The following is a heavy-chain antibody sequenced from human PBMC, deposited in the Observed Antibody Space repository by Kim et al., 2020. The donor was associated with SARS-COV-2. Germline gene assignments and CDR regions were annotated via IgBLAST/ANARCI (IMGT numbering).Heavy chain of an antibody. D-gene: IGHD3-22*01. J-gene: IGHJ6*02. V-gene: IGHV3-23*01. CDR2: ISGSGGST. Sequence: GGSLRLSCAASGFTFSSYAMSWVRQAPGKGLEWVSAISGSGGSTYYADSVKGRFTISRDNSKNTLYLQMNSLRAEDTAVYYCAKAYSRVVINYGMDVWGQGTTVTVSS. CDR3: AKAYSRVVINYGMDV. CDR1: GFTFSSYA.